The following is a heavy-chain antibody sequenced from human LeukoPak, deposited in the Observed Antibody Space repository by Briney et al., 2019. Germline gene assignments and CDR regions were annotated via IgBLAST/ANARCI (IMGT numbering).Heavy chain of an antibody. D-gene: IGHD3-22*01. Sequence: SETLSLTCAVYGGSFSGYYWSWIRQPPGKGLEWIGEINHSGSTNYNPSLKSRVTISVDTSKNQFSLKLSSVTAADTAVYYCASGTYYYDSSGSYGYYMDVWGKGTTVTISS. V-gene: IGHV4-34*01. J-gene: IGHJ6*03. CDR2: INHSGST. CDR1: GGSFSGYY. CDR3: ASGTYYYDSSGSYGYYMDV.